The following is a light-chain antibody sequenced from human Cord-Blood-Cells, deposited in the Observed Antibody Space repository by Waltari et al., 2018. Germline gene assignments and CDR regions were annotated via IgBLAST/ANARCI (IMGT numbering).Light chain of an antibody. CDR3: SSYTSSSTYV. CDR1: SSDVGRYNR. CDR2: EVS. Sequence: QSALTQPPSVSGSPGQSVTISCTGTSSDVGRYNRVSWYQQPPGTAPKLMIYEVSNRPSGVPDRVYGSKSGDTASLTLSGLQAEDEADYYCSSYTSSSTYVFGTGTKVTVL. J-gene: IGLJ1*01. V-gene: IGLV2-18*02.